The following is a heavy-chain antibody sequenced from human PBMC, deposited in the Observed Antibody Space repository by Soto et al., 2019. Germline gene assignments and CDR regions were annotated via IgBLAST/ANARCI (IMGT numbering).Heavy chain of an antibody. D-gene: IGHD3-22*01. CDR3: VRSMIIVVRLIGLDY. Sequence: PGGSLRLSCGASGFTFRSYAMHWVRQTPGKGLEWVAVISYDGSNKHYADSVKGRFSISRDNAKNLLYLQTDSLSSEDTAVYYCVRSMIIVVRLIGLDYWGQGTLVTVSS. CDR2: ISYDGSNK. CDR1: GFTFRSYA. J-gene: IGHJ4*02. V-gene: IGHV3-30-3*01.